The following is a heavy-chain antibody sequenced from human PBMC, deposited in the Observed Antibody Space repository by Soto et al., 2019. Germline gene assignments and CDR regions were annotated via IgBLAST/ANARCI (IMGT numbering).Heavy chain of an antibody. CDR1: GFTFSSYS. D-gene: IGHD3-22*01. J-gene: IGHJ3*02. V-gene: IGHV3-48*02. CDR2: ISSSSSTI. Sequence: GGSLRLSCAASGFTFSSYSMNWVRQAPGKGLEWVSYISSSSSTIYYADSVKGRFTISRDNAKNSLYMQMNSLRDEDTAVYYCARETLPGYYDSSDDAFDIWGQGTMVTVSS. CDR3: ARETLPGYYDSSDDAFDI.